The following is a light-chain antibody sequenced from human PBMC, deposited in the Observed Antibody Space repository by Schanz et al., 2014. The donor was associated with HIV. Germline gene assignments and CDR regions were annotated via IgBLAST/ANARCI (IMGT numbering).Light chain of an antibody. CDR2: DVS. J-gene: IGLJ2*01. CDR3: SSYAGSNRDVV. V-gene: IGLV2-14*01. CDR1: SSDVGGYKF. Sequence: QSALTQPASLSGSPGQSITISCTGTSSDVGGYKFVSWYQQHPGKAPKLLLYDVSIRVRPSGVSNRFSGSKSGNTASLTISGLQAEDEADYYCSSYAGSNRDVVFGGGTKVTVL.